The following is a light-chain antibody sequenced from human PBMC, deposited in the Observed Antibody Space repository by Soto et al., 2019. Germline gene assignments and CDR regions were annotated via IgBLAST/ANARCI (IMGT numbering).Light chain of an antibody. Sequence: QSVLTQPPSVSAAPGQKVTISCSGSSSNIGNNYVSWYQQLPGTAPKVLIYDNNKRPSGIPDRFSGSKSGTSATLGITGLQTGDEADYYCGTWDSSLSAWVFGEGTKLTV. CDR3: GTWDSSLSAWV. J-gene: IGLJ3*02. V-gene: IGLV1-51*01. CDR2: DNN. CDR1: SSNIGNNY.